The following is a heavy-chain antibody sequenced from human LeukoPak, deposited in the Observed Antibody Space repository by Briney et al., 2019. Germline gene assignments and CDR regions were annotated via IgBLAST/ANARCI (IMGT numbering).Heavy chain of an antibody. CDR2: IYSGGST. J-gene: IGHJ4*02. D-gene: IGHD3-22*01. CDR3: ARHRDSSRYYFDF. Sequence: ETLSLTCTVSGGSVSSGSYYMSWVRQAPGKGLEWVSVIYSGGSTYYADSVKGRFTISRDNSKNTLYLQMNSLRAEDTAVYYCARHRDSSRYYFDFWGQGTLVTVSS. V-gene: IGHV3-53*01. CDR1: GGSVSSGSYY.